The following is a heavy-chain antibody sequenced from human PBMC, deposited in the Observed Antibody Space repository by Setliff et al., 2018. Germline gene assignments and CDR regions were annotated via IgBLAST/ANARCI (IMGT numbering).Heavy chain of an antibody. Sequence: SETLSLTCTVSGGSISSTSYYWDWIRQPPGKGLEWIGTIYFSGSTYYNPSLKSRLTISVDTSKNQFSLNLSNVTAADTAVYYCASGLEFDYWGPGSLVTVSS. J-gene: IGHJ4*01. CDR1: GGSISSTSYY. CDR3: ASGLEFDY. CDR2: IYFSGST. D-gene: IGHD1-1*01. V-gene: IGHV4-39*01.